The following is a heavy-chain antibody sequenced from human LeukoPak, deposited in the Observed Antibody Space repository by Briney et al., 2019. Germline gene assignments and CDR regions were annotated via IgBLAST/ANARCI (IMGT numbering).Heavy chain of an antibody. CDR3: ARDISTITPDSDY. V-gene: IGHV4-34*01. Sequence: SETLSLTCAVYGGSFSGYYWSWIRQPPGKGLEWIGEINHSGSTNYNPSLKSRVTISVDTSKNHFSLRLSSVAAADTAVYYCARDISTITPDSDYWGQGALVTVSS. D-gene: IGHD5/OR15-5a*01. J-gene: IGHJ4*02. CDR2: INHSGST. CDR1: GGSFSGYY.